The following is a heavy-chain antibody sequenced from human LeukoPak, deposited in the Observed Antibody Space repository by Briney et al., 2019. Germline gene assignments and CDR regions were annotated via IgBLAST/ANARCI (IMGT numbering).Heavy chain of an antibody. CDR1: GGSISSYS. Sequence: SETLSLTCTVSGGSISSYSWSWIRQPPGKGLKWIGYIYYSGSTNYNPSLKSRVTISVDTSKNQFSLKLSSVTAADTAVYYCARSDYGDPYYFDYWGQGTLVTVSS. V-gene: IGHV4-59*01. CDR3: ARSDYGDPYYFDY. J-gene: IGHJ4*02. CDR2: IYYSGST. D-gene: IGHD4-17*01.